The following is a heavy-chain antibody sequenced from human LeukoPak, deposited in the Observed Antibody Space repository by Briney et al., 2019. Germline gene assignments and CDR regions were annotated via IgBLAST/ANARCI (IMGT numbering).Heavy chain of an antibody. Sequence: GGSLRLSCAASRFTFKNAWMSWVRQAPGKGLEWVGRIKSKSDDGTTDYAAPVKGRFTISRDDSTNTLYLQMNSLKTEDTALYYCTTLMNRGVIDHWGQGTLVTVSS. CDR2: IKSKSDDGTT. CDR3: TTLMNRGVIDH. D-gene: IGHD3-10*01. V-gene: IGHV3-15*01. J-gene: IGHJ4*02. CDR1: RFTFKNAW.